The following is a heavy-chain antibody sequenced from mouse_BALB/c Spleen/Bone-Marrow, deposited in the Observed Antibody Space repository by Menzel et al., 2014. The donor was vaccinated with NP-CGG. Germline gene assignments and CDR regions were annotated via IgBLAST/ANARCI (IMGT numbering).Heavy chain of an antibody. CDR3: VYGYAMDY. J-gene: IGHJ4*01. Sequence: EVHLVESGGGLVQPKGSLKLSCAASGFTFNTYAMNWVRQAPGKGLEWVARIRSKSNNYATYYADSVKDRFTISRDDSQSMLYLQMNNLKTEGTAMYYCVYGYAMDYWGQGTSVTVSS. V-gene: IGHV10-1*02. CDR1: GFTFNTYA. CDR2: IRSKSNNYAT. D-gene: IGHD2-2*01.